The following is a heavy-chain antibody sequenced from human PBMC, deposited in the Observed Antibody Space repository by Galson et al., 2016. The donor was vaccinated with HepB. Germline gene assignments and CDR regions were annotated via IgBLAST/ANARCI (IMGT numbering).Heavy chain of an antibody. CDR3: ARDTMGRGAKMDY. Sequence: SVKVSCKASGDTFSTYAISWVRQTPGQGPEWMGGIIPIFGTTNYAQRFQGRVMITADNSTSTAYMELSIQRSEDTAVYYCARDTMGRGAKMDYWGQGTLVTVSS. J-gene: IGHJ4*02. V-gene: IGHV1-69*06. CDR1: GDTFSTYA. D-gene: IGHD3-10*01. CDR2: IIPIFGTT.